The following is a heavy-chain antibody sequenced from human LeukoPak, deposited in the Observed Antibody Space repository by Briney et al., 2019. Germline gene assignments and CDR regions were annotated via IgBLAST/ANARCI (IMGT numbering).Heavy chain of an antibody. CDR1: GGTFSSYA. CDR2: IIPILGIA. CDR3: ATDLGTLEQDDAFDI. V-gene: IGHV1-69*04. J-gene: IGHJ3*02. D-gene: IGHD7-27*01. Sequence: GASVKVPCKASGGTFSSYAISWVRQAPGQGLEWMGRIIPILGIANYAQKFQGRVTMTEDTSTDTAYMELSSLRSEDTAVYYCATDLGTLEQDDAFDIWGQGTMVTVSS.